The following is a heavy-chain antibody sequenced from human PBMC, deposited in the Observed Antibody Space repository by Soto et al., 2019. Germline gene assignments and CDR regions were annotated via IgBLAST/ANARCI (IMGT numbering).Heavy chain of an antibody. CDR1: GGSISSYY. Sequence: KTSETLSLTCTVSGGSISSYYWSWIRQPPGKGLEWIGYIYYSGSTNYNPSLKSRVTISVDTSKNQFSLKLSSVTAADTAVYYCARVVPTDDYYYYYMDVWGKGTTVTVSS. J-gene: IGHJ6*03. CDR2: IYYSGST. CDR3: ARVVPTDDYYYYYMDV. D-gene: IGHD2-15*01. V-gene: IGHV4-59*01.